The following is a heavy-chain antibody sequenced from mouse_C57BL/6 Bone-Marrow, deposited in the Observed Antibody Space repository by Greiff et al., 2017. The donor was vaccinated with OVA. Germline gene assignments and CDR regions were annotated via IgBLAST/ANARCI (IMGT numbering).Heavy chain of an antibody. CDR1: GYTFTDYY. D-gene: IGHD1-1*01. Sequence: VQLQQSGPELVKPGASVKISCKASGYTFTDYYMNWVKQSHGKSLEWIGDINPNNGGTSYNQKFKGKATLTVDKSSSTAYMELRSLTSEDSAVYYCARKRSYGSRGDYFDYWGQGTTLTVSS. CDR2: INPNNGGT. V-gene: IGHV1-26*01. CDR3: ARKRSYGSRGDYFDY. J-gene: IGHJ2*01.